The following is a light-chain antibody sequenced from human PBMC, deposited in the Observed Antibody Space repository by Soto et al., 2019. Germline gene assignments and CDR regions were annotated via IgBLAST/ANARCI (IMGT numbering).Light chain of an antibody. J-gene: IGKJ4*01. V-gene: IGKV3-11*01. CDR2: DAS. CDR1: QSINNY. Sequence: EIVLTQSPFTLSFSPGERAPLSCRASQSINNYLPWYQQKPGQPPRLLIYDASNRATAIPVRFSGSGSGTDFTLTISSLEPEDSAVYYCQYRGIWPPGATFGGGTKVEIK. CDR3: QYRGIWPPGAT.